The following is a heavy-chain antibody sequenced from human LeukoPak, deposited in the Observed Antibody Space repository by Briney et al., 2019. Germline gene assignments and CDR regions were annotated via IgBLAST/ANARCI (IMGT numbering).Heavy chain of an antibody. D-gene: IGHD5/OR15-5a*01. Sequence: GGSLRLSCVASGLTFSSYSMNWVRQAPGKGLEWVSYISSFSGTINYADSVKGRFTISRDNSKNTLYLQMNSLRAEDTAVYYCAKDTVKVSTIRRVPHYMDVWGKGTTVTISS. V-gene: IGHV3-48*01. J-gene: IGHJ6*03. CDR2: ISSFSGTI. CDR3: AKDTVKVSTIRRVPHYMDV. CDR1: GLTFSSYS.